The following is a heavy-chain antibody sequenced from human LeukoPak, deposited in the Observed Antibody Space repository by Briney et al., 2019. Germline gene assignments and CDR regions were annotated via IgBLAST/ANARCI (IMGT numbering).Heavy chain of an antibody. CDR1: GFNFSGSA. J-gene: IGHJ6*03. D-gene: IGHD6-19*01. CDR3: TKTVADLPHYYMDV. Sequence: GGSLKLSCAASGFNFSGSAMHWVRQASGKGLEWVGRIRSKANSYATAYAASVKGRFTISRDDSKNTAYLQMNSLKTEDTAVYYCTKTVADLPHYYMDVWGKGTTVTVSS. CDR2: IRSKANSYAT. V-gene: IGHV3-73*01.